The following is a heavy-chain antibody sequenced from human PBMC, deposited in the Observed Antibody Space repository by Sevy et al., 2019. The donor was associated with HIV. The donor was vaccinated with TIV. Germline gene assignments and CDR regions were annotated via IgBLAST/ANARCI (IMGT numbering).Heavy chain of an antibody. CDR3: ARPRANYVDHYFFYAMDV. Sequence: GGSLRLSCTASGFAFTNYYAMHWVRQAPGKGLEWVALISYDGNDKFYADSVKGRFTITRDNFKNTLYLQMNGLTTEDTAVYYCARPRANYVDHYFFYAMDVWGQGTTVTVSS. V-gene: IGHV3-30-3*01. J-gene: IGHJ6*02. D-gene: IGHD4-17*01. CDR1: GFAFTNYYA. CDR2: ISYDGNDK.